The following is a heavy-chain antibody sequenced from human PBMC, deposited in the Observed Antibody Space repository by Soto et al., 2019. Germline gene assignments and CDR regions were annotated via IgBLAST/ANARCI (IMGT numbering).Heavy chain of an antibody. CDR3: AKGEWISPDCSPGVTAPFDN. CDR2: ISYDGSNK. J-gene: IGHJ4*02. V-gene: IGHV3-30*18. Sequence: GGSLRLSCAASGFTFSSYGMHWVRQAPGKGLEWVAVISYDGSNKYYADSVKGRFTISRDNSKNTLYLQMNSLRAEDTAVYYCAKGEWISPDCSPGVTAPFDNWGQGTLLTVFS. D-gene: IGHD3-3*01. CDR1: GFTFSSYG.